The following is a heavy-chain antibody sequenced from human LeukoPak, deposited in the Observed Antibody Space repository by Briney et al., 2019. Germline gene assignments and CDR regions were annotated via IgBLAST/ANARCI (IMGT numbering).Heavy chain of an antibody. CDR1: GYSFTSYW. J-gene: IGHJ6*03. V-gene: IGHV5-51*01. CDR2: IYPGDSDT. D-gene: IGHD1-26*01. Sequence: GECLKISCKGSGYSFTSYWIGWVRQMPGKGLEWMGIIYPGDSDTRYSPSFQGQVTISADKSISTAYLQWSSLKASDTAMYYCARHGLVWSGSYNEDYYYYYMDVRGKGTTVTVSS. CDR3: ARHGLVWSGSYNEDYYYYYMDV.